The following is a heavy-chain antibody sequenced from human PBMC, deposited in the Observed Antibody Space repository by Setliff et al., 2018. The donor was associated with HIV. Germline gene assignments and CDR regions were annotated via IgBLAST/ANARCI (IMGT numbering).Heavy chain of an antibody. V-gene: IGHV3-48*04. CDR1: GFTFSSYS. Sequence: GESLKISCAASGFTFSSYSMSWIRQAPGKGLEWVSYISSSGSTIYYADSVKGRFTISRDNAKNSLYLQMNSLRAEDTAVYYCAKTTPSSIRYPYCYYMDVWGKGTTVTVSS. D-gene: IGHD6-13*01. CDR2: ISSSGSTI. CDR3: AKTTPSSIRYPYCYYMDV. J-gene: IGHJ6*03.